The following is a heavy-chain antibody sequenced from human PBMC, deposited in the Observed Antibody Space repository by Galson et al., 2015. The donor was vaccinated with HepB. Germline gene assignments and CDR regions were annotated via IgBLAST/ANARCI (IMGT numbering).Heavy chain of an antibody. CDR1: GFTFSSYG. V-gene: IGHV3-30*18. D-gene: IGHD2-15*01. J-gene: IGHJ4*01. CDR2: ISYDGSNK. Sequence: SLRLSCAASGFTFSSYGMHWVRQAPGKGLEWVAVISYDGSNKYYADSVNGRFTISRDNSKNTLYLQMNSLRAEDTAVYYCAKPEGRQPAAGPFDYWGQGTLVTVSS. CDR3: AKPEGRQPAAGPFDY.